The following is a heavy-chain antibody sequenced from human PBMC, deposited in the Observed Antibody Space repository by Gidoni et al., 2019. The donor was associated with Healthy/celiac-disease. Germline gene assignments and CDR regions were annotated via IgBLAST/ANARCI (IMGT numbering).Heavy chain of an antibody. Sequence: QVQLVESGGGVVQPGRSLRLSCAASGFTFSSYGMHWVRQAPGKGLEWVAVILYDGSNKYYADSVKGRFTISRDNSKNTLYLQMNSLRAEDTAVYYCARDYGSFGDGAFDIWGQGTMVTVSS. CDR1: GFTFSSYG. D-gene: IGHD1-26*01. J-gene: IGHJ3*02. V-gene: IGHV3-33*01. CDR3: ARDYGSFGDGAFDI. CDR2: ILYDGSNK.